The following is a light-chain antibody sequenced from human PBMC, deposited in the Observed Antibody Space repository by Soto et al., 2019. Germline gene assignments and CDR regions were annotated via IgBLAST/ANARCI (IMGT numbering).Light chain of an antibody. V-gene: IGKV1-5*03. CDR3: QPYNRWT. CDR2: KAS. Sequence: LSATEEERVGSARRASQSFSTWLAWYQQKPGKAPKLLIYKASNLESGIPSRFTGSGSVTDFTLTISTAQPAVFESYYCQPYNRWTVGHGSKLAIK. CDR1: QSFSTW. J-gene: IGKJ1*01.